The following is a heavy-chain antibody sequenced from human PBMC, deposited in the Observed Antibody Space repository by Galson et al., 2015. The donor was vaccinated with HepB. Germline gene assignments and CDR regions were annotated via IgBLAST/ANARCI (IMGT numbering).Heavy chain of an antibody. Sequence: SVKVSCKASGYTFTSYGISWVRQAPGQGLEWMGWISAYNGNTNYAQKLQGRVTMTTDTSTSTAYMELRSLRSDDTAVYYCARVAYYYDSSGYGDWGQGTLVTVSS. V-gene: IGHV1-18*01. CDR1: GYTFTSYG. CDR2: ISAYNGNT. D-gene: IGHD3-22*01. J-gene: IGHJ4*02. CDR3: ARVAYYYDSSGYGD.